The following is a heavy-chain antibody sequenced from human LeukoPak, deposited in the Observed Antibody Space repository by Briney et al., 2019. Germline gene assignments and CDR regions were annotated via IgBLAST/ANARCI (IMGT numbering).Heavy chain of an antibody. D-gene: IGHD2-15*01. CDR2: ISYNGGTI. J-gene: IGHJ3*02. V-gene: IGHV3-9*03. CDR3: AKDGCSGGSCYGRSAFDI. CDR1: GFTLNDYA. Sequence: GRSLRLSCAVSGFTLNDYAMHWFRQAPGKGLEWVSGISYNGGTIGFADSVKGRFTISRDNAKNSLYLQMNSLRAEDMALYYCAKDGCSGGSCYGRSAFDIWGQGTMVTVSS.